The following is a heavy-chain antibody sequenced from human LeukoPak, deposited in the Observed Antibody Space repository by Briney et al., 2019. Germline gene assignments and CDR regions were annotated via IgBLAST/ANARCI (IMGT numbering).Heavy chain of an antibody. J-gene: IGHJ3*01. D-gene: IGHD2-21*01. Sequence: GGSLRLSCAVSGFTLTTYAMSWVRQAPGKGLEWVSAISGSGGVTWYADSVKGRFSISRDTSKNTLFLQMNSLRADDTALYYRAKDRAYPNDVFDVWGQGTMVTVS. CDR3: AKDRAYPNDVFDV. CDR1: GFTLTTYA. CDR2: ISGSGGVT. V-gene: IGHV3-23*01.